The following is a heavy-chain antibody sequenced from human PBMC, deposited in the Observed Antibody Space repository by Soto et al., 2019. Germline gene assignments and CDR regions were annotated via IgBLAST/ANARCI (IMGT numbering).Heavy chain of an antibody. CDR2: IKSKTDGGTT. Sequence: GGSLRLSCAASGFTFSNAWMSWVRQAPGKGLEWVGRIKSKTDGGTTDYAAPVKGRFTISRDDSKNTLYLQMNSLKTEDTAVYYCPKDVLAGTYYDRVDTWGQGTLVTVSS. CDR1: GFTFSNAW. J-gene: IGHJ5*02. CDR3: PKDVLAGTYYDRVDT. D-gene: IGHD1-26*01. V-gene: IGHV3-15*01.